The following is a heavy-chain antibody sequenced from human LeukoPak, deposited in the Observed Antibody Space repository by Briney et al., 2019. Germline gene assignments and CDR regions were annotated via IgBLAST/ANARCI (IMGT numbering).Heavy chain of an antibody. D-gene: IGHD3-10*01. V-gene: IGHV4-4*02. J-gene: IGHJ4*02. CDR1: GASISSGCW. CDR3: ARDDTGVIRGIRFHY. CDR2: IYHSGST. Sequence: SETLSLTCAVTGASISSGCWWGWVRQPPGKGLEWIGEIYHSGSTNHNPSLKSRVTISVDKSKSQFSLNLSSVTAADTAVYYCARDDTGVIRGIRFHYWGQGTLVTVYS.